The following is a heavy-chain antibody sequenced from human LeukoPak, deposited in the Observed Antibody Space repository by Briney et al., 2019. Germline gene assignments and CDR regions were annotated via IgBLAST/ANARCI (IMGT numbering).Heavy chain of an antibody. CDR1: GGSISTYK. D-gene: IGHD5-12*01. CDR3: ARGPEVYSDYDWDY. J-gene: IGHJ4*01. Sequence: SETLSLTCSVSGGSISTYKWSWIRQPPGKGLEWIGYIYNSGSTVYNPSLKSRATMSIDTSKNQFSLRLTSVIAADTAVYYCARGPEVYSDYDWDYWGQGTLVTVYS. V-gene: IGHV4-59*08. CDR2: IYNSGST.